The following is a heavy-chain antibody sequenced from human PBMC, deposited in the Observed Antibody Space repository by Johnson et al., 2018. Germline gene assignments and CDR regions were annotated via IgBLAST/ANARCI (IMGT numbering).Heavy chain of an antibody. V-gene: IGHV3-30-3*01. Sequence: QVQLVQSGGGVVQPGRSXRLSCAASGFTFSSYAMHWVRQAPGKGLEWVAVISYDGSNKYYADSVKGRFTISRDNSKNTLFLQMNNLRAEDTAVYYCARWGTTGDAFDIWGQGTMVTVSS. D-gene: IGHD4-17*01. J-gene: IGHJ3*02. CDR1: GFTFSSYA. CDR2: ISYDGSNK. CDR3: ARWGTTGDAFDI.